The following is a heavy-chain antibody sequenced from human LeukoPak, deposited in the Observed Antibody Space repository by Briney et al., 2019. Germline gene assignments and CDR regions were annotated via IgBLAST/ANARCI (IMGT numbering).Heavy chain of an antibody. CDR1: GFTFSDYY. CDR3: ARGRDGYKY. CDR2: ISSRGKTV. J-gene: IGHJ4*02. D-gene: IGHD5-24*01. V-gene: IGHV3-11*01. Sequence: GGSLRLSCAASGFTFSDYYMSWIRQAPDKGLEWDSYISSRGKTVHYADSVKGRFTTSRDNAEMSLYLQMDSLRAEDTAIYFCARGRDGYKYWGPGTRVTVSS.